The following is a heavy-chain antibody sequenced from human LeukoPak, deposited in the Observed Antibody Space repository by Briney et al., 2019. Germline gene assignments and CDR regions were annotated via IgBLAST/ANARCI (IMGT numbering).Heavy chain of an antibody. V-gene: IGHV4-34*01. CDR1: GGSFSGYY. CDR3: ARGLEYSSGYDY. D-gene: IGHD6-19*01. Sequence: SETLSLTCAVYGGSFSGYYWSWIRQPPGKGLEWIGEINHSGSTNYNPSLKSRVTISVDKSKNQFSLKVSSVTAADTAVYYCARGLEYSSGYDYWGQGTLVTVSS. CDR2: INHSGST. J-gene: IGHJ4*02.